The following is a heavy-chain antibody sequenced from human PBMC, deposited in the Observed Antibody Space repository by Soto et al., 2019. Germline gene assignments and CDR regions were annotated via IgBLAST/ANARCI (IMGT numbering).Heavy chain of an antibody. J-gene: IGHJ4*02. D-gene: IGHD3-22*01. CDR3: ACEDYYDSSGYYVG. V-gene: IGHV1-18*01. CDR1: GFTFTSYG. CDR2: ISAYNGNT. Sequence: QVQLVQSGAEVKKPGASVKVSCKASGFTFTSYGISWVRQAPVQGLESMGWISAYNGNTNYAQKLRGRVSTATGTSRSTAYMELRSLTPDDTGVYYCACEDYYDSSGYYVGWGQGALVTVFS.